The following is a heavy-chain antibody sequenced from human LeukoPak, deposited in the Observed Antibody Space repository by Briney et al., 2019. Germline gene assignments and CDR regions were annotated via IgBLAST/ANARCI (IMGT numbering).Heavy chain of an antibody. CDR3: ARVGPAARGYHYMDV. CDR2: INPNSGGT. Sequence: ASVKVSCKASGYTFTGCYMHWVRQAPGQGLEWMGWINPNSGGTNYAQKFQGRVTMTRDTSISTAYMELSRLRSDDTAVYYCARVGPAARGYHYMDVWGKGTTVTVSS. J-gene: IGHJ6*03. V-gene: IGHV1-2*02. D-gene: IGHD6-25*01. CDR1: GYTFTGCY.